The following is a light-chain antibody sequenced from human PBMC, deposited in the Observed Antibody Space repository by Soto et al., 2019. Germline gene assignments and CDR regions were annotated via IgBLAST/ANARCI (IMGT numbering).Light chain of an antibody. CDR3: QQYAASPRT. V-gene: IGKV3-20*01. Sequence: EIVLTQSPGTLSLSPRERATLSCRASQSVNDNYLAWYQHKPGQAPRLLTYGESSMAPGIPARFSGSGSGTDFTLTISSLEPEDFAIYYCQQYAASPRTFGQGTQVEGK. J-gene: IGKJ1*01. CDR2: GES. CDR1: QSVNDNY.